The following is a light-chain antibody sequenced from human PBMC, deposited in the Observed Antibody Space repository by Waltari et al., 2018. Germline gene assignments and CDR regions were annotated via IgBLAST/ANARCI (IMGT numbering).Light chain of an antibody. CDR2: EVS. CDR3: SSYTSSSTFSVV. V-gene: IGLV2-14*01. J-gene: IGLJ2*01. CDR1: SSDVGGYNY. Sequence: QSALTQPASVSGSPGQSITISCTGTSSDVGGYNYVSWYQQHPGKAPKLMIYEVSNRPSGVSKRFSGSKSVNTASLTISGLQAEDEADYSCSSYTSSSTFSVVFGGGTKLTVL.